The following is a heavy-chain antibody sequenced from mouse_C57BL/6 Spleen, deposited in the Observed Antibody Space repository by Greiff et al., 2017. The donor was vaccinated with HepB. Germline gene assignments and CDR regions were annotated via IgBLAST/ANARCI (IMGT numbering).Heavy chain of an antibody. D-gene: IGHD2-5*01. CDR3: ARPPYSNSGLLLDY. V-gene: IGHV5-6*01. CDR2: ISSGGSYT. J-gene: IGHJ2*01. Sequence: DVQLVESGGDLVKPGGSLKLSCAASGFTFSSYGMSWVRQTPDKRLEWVATISSGGSYTYYPDSVKGRFTISRDNAKNTLYLQMSSLKSEDTAMYYCARPPYSNSGLLLDYWGQGTTLTVSS. CDR1: GFTFSSYG.